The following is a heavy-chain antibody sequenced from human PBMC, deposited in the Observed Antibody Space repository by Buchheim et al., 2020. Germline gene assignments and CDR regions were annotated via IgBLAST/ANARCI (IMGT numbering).Heavy chain of an antibody. J-gene: IGHJ4*02. CDR3: ARRGVLTGSYTDFDI. CDR2: LYPCDSDT. Sequence: EVQLVQSGPVVKKPGESLRLSCEGSGYSFTSYWIGWVRQMTGHFLEWIGILYPCDSDTRYNPSFQGQVTISADNSINPAYLQWGSLKASDTAIYYGARRGVLTGSYTDFDIWGQGTL. CDR1: GYSFTSYW. V-gene: IGHV5-51*01. D-gene: IGHD3-10*01.